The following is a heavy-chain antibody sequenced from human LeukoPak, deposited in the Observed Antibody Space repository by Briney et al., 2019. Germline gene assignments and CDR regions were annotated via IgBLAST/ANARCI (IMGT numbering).Heavy chain of an antibody. Sequence: GGSLRLSCAASGFTFSSYAMSWVRQAPGKGLEWVSIINAGGGSTYYADSVKGRFTISRDNSKNSLYLQMNSLRAEDTAVYYCAKGSEYLWGSLQNYYFYYMDVWGKGTTVTVSS. CDR3: AKGSEYLWGSLQNYYFYYMDV. V-gene: IGHV3-23*01. CDR2: INAGGGST. D-gene: IGHD3-16*01. J-gene: IGHJ6*03. CDR1: GFTFSSYA.